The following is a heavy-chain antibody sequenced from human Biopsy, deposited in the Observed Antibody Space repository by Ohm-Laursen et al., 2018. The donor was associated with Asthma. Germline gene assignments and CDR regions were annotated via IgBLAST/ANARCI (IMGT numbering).Heavy chain of an antibody. Sequence: SQTLSLTCIVSYGSITSGGYYWTWIRQHPGKGLEWIGFIYYSGSTYYNPSLKSRVTISVDTSKNQFSLKLSSVTAADTAVYYCARDGSSVAGTPYGMDVWGQGTTVTVSS. V-gene: IGHV4-31*03. CDR1: YGSITSGGYY. CDR2: IYYSGST. D-gene: IGHD6-19*01. J-gene: IGHJ6*02. CDR3: ARDGSSVAGTPYGMDV.